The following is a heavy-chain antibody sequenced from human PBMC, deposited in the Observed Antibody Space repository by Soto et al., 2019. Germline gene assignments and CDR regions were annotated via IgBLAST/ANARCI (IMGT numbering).Heavy chain of an antibody. D-gene: IGHD1-26*01. V-gene: IGHV3-7*01. Sequence: VQLVESGGDLVQPGGSLRLSCAASGVTIRTYWMSWVRQAPGKGLEWVANIKQDGSETYYVDSVKGRFTISRDNDKNSLDLQMNSLRVEDTAVYYCAREGYQLHRYSAGYWGQGTLVAVSS. CDR3: AREGYQLHRYSAGY. CDR1: GVTIRTYW. CDR2: IKQDGSET. J-gene: IGHJ4*02.